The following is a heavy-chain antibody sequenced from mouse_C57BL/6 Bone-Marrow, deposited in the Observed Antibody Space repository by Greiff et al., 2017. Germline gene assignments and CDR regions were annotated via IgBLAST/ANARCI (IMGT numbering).Heavy chain of an antibody. CDR3: ARSVYYSNYLFAY. Sequence: QVQLQQSGPELVQPGASVKISCKASGYAFSSSWMNWVKQRPGQGLEWIGRIYPGTGDTNYNGKFKGKATLTADKSSSTAYMQLSSLTSEDSAVYFCARSVYYSNYLFAYWGQGTLLTVSS. J-gene: IGHJ2*01. V-gene: IGHV1-82*01. CDR1: GYAFSSSW. D-gene: IGHD2-5*01. CDR2: IYPGTGDT.